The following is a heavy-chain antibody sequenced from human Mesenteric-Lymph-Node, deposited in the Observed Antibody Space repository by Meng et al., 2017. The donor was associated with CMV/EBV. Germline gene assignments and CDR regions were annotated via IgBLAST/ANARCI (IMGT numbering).Heavy chain of an antibody. D-gene: IGHD3-22*01. CDR1: GYSVTSYW. CDR2: IDPSDSYT. J-gene: IGHJ4*02. CDR3: ARVGYDTSGSPVDY. V-gene: IGHV5-10-1*01. Sequence: KGSGYSVTSYWISWVRQMPGKGLEWMGRIDPSDSYTNYSPSFQGHVTISADKSISTAYLQWSGLKASDTAMYYCARVGYDTSGSPVDYWGQGTLVTVSS.